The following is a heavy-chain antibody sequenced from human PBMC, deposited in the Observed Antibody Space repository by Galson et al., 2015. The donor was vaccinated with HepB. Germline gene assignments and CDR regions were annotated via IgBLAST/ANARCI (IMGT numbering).Heavy chain of an antibody. Sequence: SLRLSCAASGFTFSSYAMHWVRQAPGKGLEWVAVISYDGSNKYYADSVKGRFTISRDNSKNTLYLQMNSLRAEDTAVYYCARDGGYSYGFFNSNWFDPWGQGTLFTVSS. CDR2: ISYDGSNK. J-gene: IGHJ5*02. D-gene: IGHD5-18*01. CDR1: GFTFSSYA. CDR3: ARDGGYSYGFFNSNWFDP. V-gene: IGHV3-30*04.